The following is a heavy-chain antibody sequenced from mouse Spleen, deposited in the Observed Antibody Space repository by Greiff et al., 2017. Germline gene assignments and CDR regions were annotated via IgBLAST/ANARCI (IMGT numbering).Heavy chain of an antibody. CDR2: ISYDGSN. Sequence: EVQLQESGPGLVKPSQSLSLTCSVTGYSITSGYYWNWIRQFPGNKLEWMGYISYDGSNNYNPSLKNRISITRDTSKNQFFLKLNSVTTEDTATYYCSLGDAMDYWGQGTSVTVSS. CDR1: GYSITSGYY. V-gene: IGHV3-6*01. J-gene: IGHJ4*01. CDR3: SLGDAMDY.